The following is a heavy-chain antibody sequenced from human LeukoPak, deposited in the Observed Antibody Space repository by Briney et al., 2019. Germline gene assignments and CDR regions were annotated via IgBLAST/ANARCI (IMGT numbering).Heavy chain of an antibody. Sequence: GGXXRLSCAASGFTFSDYYMSWIRQAPGKGLEWVSYISSSGSTIYYADSVKGGFTISRDNAKNSLYLQMNSLRAEDTAVYYCARGGYSSSWYVFYWGQGTLVTVSS. CDR2: ISSSGSTI. CDR1: GFTFSDYY. J-gene: IGHJ4*02. CDR3: ARGGYSSSWYVFY. V-gene: IGHV3-11*04. D-gene: IGHD6-13*01.